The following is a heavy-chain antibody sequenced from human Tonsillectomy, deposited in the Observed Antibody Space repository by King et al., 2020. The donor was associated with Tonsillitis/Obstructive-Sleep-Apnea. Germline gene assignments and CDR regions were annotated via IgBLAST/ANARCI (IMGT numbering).Heavy chain of an antibody. CDR3: ASGWALV. D-gene: IGHD1-26*01. CDR2: KYYRSKWYN. V-gene: IGHV6-1*01. CDR1: GDSVSSNTAA. Sequence: VQLQQSGPGLVKPSQTLSLSCAISGDSVSSNTAACNWIRQSPSRGLEWLGRKYYRSKWYNDYAVSVKGRITINPDTSKNQFSLQLNSVTPEDTAVYYCASGWALVWGQGTLVTVSS. J-gene: IGHJ4*02.